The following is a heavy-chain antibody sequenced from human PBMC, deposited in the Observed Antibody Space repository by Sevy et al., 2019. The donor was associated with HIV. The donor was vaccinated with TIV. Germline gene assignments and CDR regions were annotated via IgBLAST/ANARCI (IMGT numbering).Heavy chain of an antibody. J-gene: IGHJ2*01. D-gene: IGHD2-15*01. Sequence: SETLSLTCAVSGGSISSSNYYWAWIRQPPGKGLEWIGTIYYSGSNYFNPSLKSRVTIFVDTSKNQFSLKLNSVTAADTAVYYCATPRIGPYWYFDLWGRGTLVTVSS. CDR1: GGSISSSNYY. V-gene: IGHV4-39*01. CDR2: IYYSGSN. CDR3: ATPRIGPYWYFDL.